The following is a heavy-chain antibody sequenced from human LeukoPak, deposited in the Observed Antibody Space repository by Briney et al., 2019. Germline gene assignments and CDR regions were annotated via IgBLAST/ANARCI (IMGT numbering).Heavy chain of an antibody. CDR3: ARDLVTVTKGFDI. CDR1: GGSISSYY. D-gene: IGHD4-17*01. CDR2: IYYTGST. Sequence: SETLSLTCTVSGGSISSYYWSWIRQPPGKGLEWIGYIYYTGSTNYNPSLTSRVNISVDTSKNQFSLKLSSVTAADTAVYYCARDLVTVTKGFDIWGQGTMVSVSS. J-gene: IGHJ3*02. V-gene: IGHV4-59*01.